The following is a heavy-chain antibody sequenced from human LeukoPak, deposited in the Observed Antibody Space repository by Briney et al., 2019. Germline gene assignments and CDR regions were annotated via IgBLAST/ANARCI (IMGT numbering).Heavy chain of an antibody. D-gene: IGHD2-2*01. V-gene: IGHV4-39*01. J-gene: IGHJ4*01. CDR3: ARQLGYCISTRCYDDKVDY. Sequence: SETLSLTCTVSGGSISSSSYYWGWIRQPPGKGLEWIGSIYYSGSTYYNPSLKSRVTISVDTSKNQFSLKLSSVTAADTAVYYCARQLGYCISTRCYDDKVDYWGHGTLGSVS. CDR1: GGSISSSSYY. CDR2: IYYSGST.